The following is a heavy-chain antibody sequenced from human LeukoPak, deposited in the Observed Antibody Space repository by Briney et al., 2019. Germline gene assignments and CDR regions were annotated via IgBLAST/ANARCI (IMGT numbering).Heavy chain of an antibody. CDR1: GFTFSSYS. Sequence: PGGSLRLSCAASGFTFSSYSMNWVRQAPGKGLEWVSSITSGSSYIYYADSVKGRFTISRDNAKSSLFLQMNSLRAEDTAVYYCAREDCGGDCCLLDHWGQGTLLTVSS. V-gene: IGHV3-21*01. CDR2: ITSGSSYI. J-gene: IGHJ4*02. D-gene: IGHD2-21*02. CDR3: AREDCGGDCCLLDH.